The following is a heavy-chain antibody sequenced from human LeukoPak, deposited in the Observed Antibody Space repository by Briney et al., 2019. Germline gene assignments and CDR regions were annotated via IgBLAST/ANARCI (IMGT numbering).Heavy chain of an antibody. V-gene: IGHV4-34*01. CDR3: ARALRYSSGWALDY. D-gene: IGHD6-19*01. J-gene: IGHJ4*02. Sequence: SETLSLTCAVYGGPFSGYYWSWIRQIPGKGLEWIGEINHSGSTNYNPSLKSRVTISVDTSKNQFSLKLSSVTAADTAVYYCARALRYSSGWALDYWGQGTLVTVSS. CDR1: GGPFSGYY. CDR2: INHSGST.